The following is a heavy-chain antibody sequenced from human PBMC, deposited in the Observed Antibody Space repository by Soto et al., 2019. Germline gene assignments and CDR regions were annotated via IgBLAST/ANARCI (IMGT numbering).Heavy chain of an antibody. V-gene: IGHV4-59*01. D-gene: IGHD3-3*01. J-gene: IGHJ5*02. Sequence: SETLSLTCTVSGGSIGSYYWSWIRQPPGKGLEWIGYIYYSGSTNYNPSLKSRVTISVDTSKNQFSLKLSSVTAADTAVYYCARDNKPSYYDFWSGHRANWFDPWGQGTLVTVSS. CDR3: ARDNKPSYYDFWSGHRANWFDP. CDR2: IYYSGST. CDR1: GGSIGSYY.